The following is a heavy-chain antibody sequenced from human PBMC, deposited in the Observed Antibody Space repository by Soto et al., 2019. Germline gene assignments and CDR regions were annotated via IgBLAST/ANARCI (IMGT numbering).Heavy chain of an antibody. J-gene: IGHJ4*02. Sequence: SETLSLTCTVSCGSISSYYWSWIRQPPGNGLYCIGYIYYSVITNXXPSLKSRXXISVDTSKNHXSLKLXSVTAAYTAVYYCARRYGSCFDYWGQGTLVTVSS. D-gene: IGHD5-18*01. CDR1: CGSISSYY. CDR3: ARRYGSCFDY. CDR2: IYYSVIT. V-gene: IGHV4-59*08.